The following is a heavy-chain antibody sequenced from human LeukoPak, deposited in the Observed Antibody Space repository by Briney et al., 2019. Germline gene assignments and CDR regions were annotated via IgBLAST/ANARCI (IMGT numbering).Heavy chain of an antibody. CDR3: PRSQPIYAMEV. D-gene: IGHD2-2*01. J-gene: IGHJ6*02. V-gene: IGHV1-69*04. CDR1: GGTFSSYA. Sequence: GASVKVSFKASGGTFSSYAISWVRQAPGQGLEWMGRIIPILGIANYAQKFHGRVTITADKSTSAANMELNSLRSEDTAVYYGPRSQPIYAMEVWGQRATVTVSS. CDR2: IIPILGIA.